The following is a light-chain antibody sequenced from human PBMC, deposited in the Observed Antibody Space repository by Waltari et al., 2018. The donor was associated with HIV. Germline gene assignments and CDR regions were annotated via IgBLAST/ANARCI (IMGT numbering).Light chain of an antibody. J-gene: IGLJ1*01. Sequence: QSALTQPASVSGSPGQSITISCTGTSSDFGSYNLVSWYQQHPGKAPKLMIYEVSKRPSGVSNRFSGSKSGNTASLTISGLQAEDEADYYCCSYVGWSTILYVFGTGTKVTVL. CDR3: CSYVGWSTILYV. CDR1: SSDFGSYNL. V-gene: IGLV2-23*02. CDR2: EVS.